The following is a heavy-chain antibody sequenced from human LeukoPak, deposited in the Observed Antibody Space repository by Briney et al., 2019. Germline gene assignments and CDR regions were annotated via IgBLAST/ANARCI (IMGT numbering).Heavy chain of an antibody. V-gene: IGHV3-7*05. J-gene: IGHJ4*02. CDR1: GFTFSSYW. CDR2: IKQDGSEK. Sequence: GGSLRLSCAASGFTFSSYWMSWVRQAPGKGLEWVANIKQDGSEKYYVDSVKGRFTISRDNAKNSLYLQMNNLRAEDTAVYYCARGHRVLLWFGELFDYWGQGTLVTVSS. CDR3: ARGHRVLLWFGELFDY. D-gene: IGHD3-10*01.